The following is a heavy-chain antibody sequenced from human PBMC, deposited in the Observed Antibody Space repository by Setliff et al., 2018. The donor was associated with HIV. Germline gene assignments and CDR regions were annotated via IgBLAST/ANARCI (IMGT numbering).Heavy chain of an antibody. CDR3: ARDVSWRVRTYIDY. V-gene: IGHV3-21*01. D-gene: IGHD3-3*01. CDR1: GFTFSTYS. Sequence: GGSLRLSCEASGFTFSTYSMNWVRQAPGKGLEWVSSISSSSRSKYYADSVKGRFTISRDKAKNSLYLQMNSLTAEDTAGYYCARDVSWRVRTYIDYWGQGALVTVSS. J-gene: IGHJ4*02. CDR2: ISSSSRSK.